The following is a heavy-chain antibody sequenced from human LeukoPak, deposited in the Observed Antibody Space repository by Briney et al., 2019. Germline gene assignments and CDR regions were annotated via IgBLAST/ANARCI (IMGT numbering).Heavy chain of an antibody. V-gene: IGHV3-48*01. CDR1: GFTFSSYS. CDR2: ISSSSSTI. D-gene: IGHD2-2*01. Sequence: PGGSLRLSCAASGFTFSSYSMNWVRQAPGKGLEWVSYISSSSSTIYYADSVKGRFTISRDNAKNSLYLQMNSLRAEDTAVYYCARDQNYAYFDYWGQGTLVTVSS. CDR3: ARDQNYAYFDY. J-gene: IGHJ4*02.